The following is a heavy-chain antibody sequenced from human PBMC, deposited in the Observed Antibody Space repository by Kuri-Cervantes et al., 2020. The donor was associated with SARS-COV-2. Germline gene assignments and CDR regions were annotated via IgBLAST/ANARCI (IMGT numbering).Heavy chain of an antibody. J-gene: IGHJ4*02. CDR2: ISYDGSNK. Sequence: GESLKISCAASGFTFSSYAMHWVRQAPGKGLEWVAVISYDGSNKYYADSVKGRFTISRDNSKNTLYLQMNSLRAEDTAVYYCARDRSTHYFDYWGQGTLVPSPQ. CDR1: GFTFSSYA. V-gene: IGHV3-30-3*01. CDR3: ARDRSTHYFDY.